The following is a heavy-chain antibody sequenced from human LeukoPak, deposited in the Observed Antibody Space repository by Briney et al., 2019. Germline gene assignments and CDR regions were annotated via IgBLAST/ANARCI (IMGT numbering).Heavy chain of an antibody. CDR1: GFTVSSNY. D-gene: IGHD5-12*01. V-gene: IGHV3-53*01. Sequence: GGSLRLSCAASGFTVSSNYMSWVRQAPGKGLEWVSVIYSGGSTYYADSVKGRFTISRDNSKNTLYLQMNSLRAEDTAVYYCARGGYAHFYYYYGMDVWGQGTTVTVSS. CDR2: IYSGGST. J-gene: IGHJ6*02. CDR3: ARGGYAHFYYYYGMDV.